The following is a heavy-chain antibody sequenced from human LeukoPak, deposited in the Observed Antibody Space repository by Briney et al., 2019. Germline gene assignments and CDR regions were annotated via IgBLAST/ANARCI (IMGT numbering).Heavy chain of an antibody. D-gene: IGHD6-13*01. V-gene: IGHV1-2*06. J-gene: IGHJ4*02. CDR3: ARDQGSLTRSWYTGY. Sequence: ASVKVSCKASGYTFTGYHIHWVRQAPGQGLEWMGRINPYSGDTNFAQKFQGRGTMTMDTSITTAYMYLSSLTPDDTAVYFCARDQGSLTRSWYTGYWGQGTQVTVSS. CDR2: INPYSGDT. CDR1: GYTFTGYH.